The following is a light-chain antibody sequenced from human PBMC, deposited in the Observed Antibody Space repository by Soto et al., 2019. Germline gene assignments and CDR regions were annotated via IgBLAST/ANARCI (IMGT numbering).Light chain of an antibody. J-gene: IGLJ2*01. CDR2: GNN. Sequence: QSVLTQPPSVSGSPGQRVTISCTGSSSNIGAGYGVHWYQQLPGTAPKLLIYGNNNRPSGVPDRFSGSKSGTSASLAITGIQAEDEADYYCQSYDASLSDSVFGGGTKVTVL. CDR1: SSNIGAGYG. V-gene: IGLV1-40*01. CDR3: QSYDASLSDSV.